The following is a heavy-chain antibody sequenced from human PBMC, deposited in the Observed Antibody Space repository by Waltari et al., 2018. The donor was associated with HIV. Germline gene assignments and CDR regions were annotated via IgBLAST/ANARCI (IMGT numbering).Heavy chain of an antibody. CDR1: RLIPSESC. D-gene: IGHD3-3*01. CDR3: ARDGSDFWSVYYGMDF. Sequence: EVELEEHGGGLCQPGASAHIYGTAFRLIPSESCTSRVRRVLGKGLEWVANIQPDGSAKNYLGSVKARFTISRDNTNNFLFLQMDRLGADDTATYYCARDGSDFWSVYYGMDFWGQGTTVTVSS. J-gene: IGHJ6*02. CDR2: IQPDGSAK. V-gene: IGHV3-7*01.